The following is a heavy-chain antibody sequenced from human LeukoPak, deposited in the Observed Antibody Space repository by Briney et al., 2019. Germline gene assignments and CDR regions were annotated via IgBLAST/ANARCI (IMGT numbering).Heavy chain of an antibody. CDR1: GGTFSSYA. CDR3: ARVFRSPDYYGWGSQPLTHY. V-gene: IGHV1-69*13. CDR2: IIPIFGTA. J-gene: IGHJ4*02. D-gene: IGHD3-10*01. Sequence: SVKVSCKASGGTFSSYAISWVRQAPGQGLEWMGGIIPIFGTANYAQKFQGRVTITADESTSTAYMELSSLRSEDTAVYYCARVFRSPDYYGWGSQPLTHYGGQGTRVTVSS.